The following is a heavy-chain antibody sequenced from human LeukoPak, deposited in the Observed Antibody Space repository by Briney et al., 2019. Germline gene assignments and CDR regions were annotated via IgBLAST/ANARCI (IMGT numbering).Heavy chain of an antibody. CDR3: ARGPYSSSSYYFDY. CDR2: INHSGST. Sequence: SETLSLTCVLYGGSFSGYYWSWIRQPPGKGLEWIGEINHSGSTNYNPSLKSRVTISVDTSKNQFSLKLSSVTAADTAVYYCARGPYSSSSYYFDYWEQGTLVTVST. J-gene: IGHJ4*02. D-gene: IGHD6-6*01. V-gene: IGHV4-34*01. CDR1: GGSFSGYY.